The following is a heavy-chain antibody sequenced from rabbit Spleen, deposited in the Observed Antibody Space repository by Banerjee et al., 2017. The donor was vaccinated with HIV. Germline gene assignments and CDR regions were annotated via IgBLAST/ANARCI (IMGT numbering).Heavy chain of an antibody. D-gene: IGHD1-1*01. CDR3: ARDTSSSFSSYGMDL. Sequence: QEQLVESGGGLVKPEGSLKLSCTASGLDFSGDSYDSYMCWVRQAPGRGLEWIACIEGGSSSFTYFASWAKGRFTISKASSTTVTLQMTSLTAADTATYFCARDTSSSFSSYGMDLWGQGTLVTVS. J-gene: IGHJ6*01. CDR1: GLDFSGDSY. V-gene: IGHV1S45*01. CDR2: IEGGSSSFT.